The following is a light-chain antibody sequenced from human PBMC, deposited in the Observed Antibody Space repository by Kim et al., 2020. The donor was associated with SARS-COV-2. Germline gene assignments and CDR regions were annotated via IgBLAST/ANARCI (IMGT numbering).Light chain of an antibody. V-gene: IGLV3-21*04. Sequence: SYELTQAPSVSVAPGKTARIPCGGDNIRGKNVHWYQQKPGQAPVLVISYDPDRPSGLPERISGSNSGNTATLIISRVEAGDEADYYCQVWDSISDHRVFGGGTKLTVL. J-gene: IGLJ3*02. CDR1: NIRGKN. CDR2: YDP. CDR3: QVWDSISDHRV.